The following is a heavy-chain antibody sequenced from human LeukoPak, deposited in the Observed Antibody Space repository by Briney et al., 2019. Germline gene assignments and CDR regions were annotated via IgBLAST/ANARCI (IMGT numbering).Heavy chain of an antibody. Sequence: TSETLSLTCAVSGYSISSGYYWGWIRQPPGKGLEWIGNIYHSGSTYYNPSLKSRVTISGDTSKNQFSPKLSSVTAADTAVYYCTGSGSYYKHFDYWGQGTLVTVSS. CDR2: IYHSGST. D-gene: IGHD3-10*01. CDR1: GYSISSGYY. V-gene: IGHV4-38-2*01. J-gene: IGHJ4*02. CDR3: TGSGSYYKHFDY.